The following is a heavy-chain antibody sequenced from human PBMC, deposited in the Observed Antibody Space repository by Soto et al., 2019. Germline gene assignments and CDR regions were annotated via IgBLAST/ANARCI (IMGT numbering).Heavy chain of an antibody. CDR1: GGSISNSSYY. CDR3: ARRWGYSFDY. V-gene: IGHV4-39*01. J-gene: IGHJ4*02. D-gene: IGHD7-27*01. CDR2: IYYSGST. Sequence: PSETLSLTCTVSGGSISNSSYYWGWIRRPPGKGLKWIGSIYYSGSTYYNPSLKSRVTISVDTSKNQFSLKLSSVTAADTAVYYCARRWGYSFDYWGQGTLVTVSS.